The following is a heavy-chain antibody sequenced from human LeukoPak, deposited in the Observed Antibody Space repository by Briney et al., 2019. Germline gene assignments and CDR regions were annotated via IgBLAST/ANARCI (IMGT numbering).Heavy chain of an antibody. CDR2: ISGSGGST. CDR3: AKSARITIFGVVIIDY. J-gene: IGHJ4*02. V-gene: IGHV3-23*01. CDR1: GFTFSSYA. D-gene: IGHD3-3*01. Sequence: GASLRLSCAASGFTFSSYAMSCVRQAPGKGLEWVSAISGSGGSTYYADSVKGRFTLSRDNSKNTLYLQMNSLRAEDTAVYYCAKSARITIFGVVIIDYWGQGTLVTVSS.